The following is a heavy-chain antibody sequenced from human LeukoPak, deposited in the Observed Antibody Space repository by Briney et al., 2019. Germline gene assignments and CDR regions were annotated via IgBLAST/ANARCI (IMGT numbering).Heavy chain of an antibody. D-gene: IGHD3-22*01. J-gene: IGHJ4*02. CDR1: GGSIRGSSSY. V-gene: IGHV4-39*07. CDR3: ASSRTHFDYDSSGYDY. Sequence: SETLSLTCTVSGGSIRGSSSYWGWIRQPPGKGLEWIGEIHHSGSTHYNPSLKSRLTISVDKSKNQFSLKLTSVTAADTAVYYCASSRTHFDYDSSGYDYWGQGTLVTVSS. CDR2: IHHSGST.